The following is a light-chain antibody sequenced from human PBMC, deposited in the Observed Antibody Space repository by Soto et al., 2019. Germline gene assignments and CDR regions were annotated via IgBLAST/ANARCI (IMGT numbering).Light chain of an antibody. CDR2: DAS. V-gene: IGKV3-11*01. Sequence: EIVLTQSPATLSLSPGERATLSCRASQSVSSYLAWYQQKPGQAPRLLIYDASNRATGIPARFSGSGSGTDFTLTISCLEPEDFAVYYCQQRINWPPVFTFGPVTKVDIK. CDR3: QQRINWPPVFT. J-gene: IGKJ3*01. CDR1: QSVSSY.